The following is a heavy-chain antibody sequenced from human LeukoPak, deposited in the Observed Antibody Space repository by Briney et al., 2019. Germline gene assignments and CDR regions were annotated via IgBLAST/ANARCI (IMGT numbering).Heavy chain of an antibody. Sequence: SETLSLTCAVYGGSFSGYYWSWIRQPPGKGLEWIGEINHSGSTNYNPSLKSRVTISVDTSKNQFSLKLSSVTAADTAVYYCARVRFLEWLLYGPDYYYGMDVWGQGTTVTVSS. CDR1: GGSFSGYY. V-gene: IGHV4-34*01. CDR2: INHSGST. J-gene: IGHJ6*02. D-gene: IGHD3-3*01. CDR3: ARVRFLEWLLYGPDYYYGMDV.